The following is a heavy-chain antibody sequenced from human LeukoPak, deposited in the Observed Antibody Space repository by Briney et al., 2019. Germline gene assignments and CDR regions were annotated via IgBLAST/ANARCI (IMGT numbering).Heavy chain of an antibody. CDR3: ARKGSGYDSSGYYLMCYFDY. CDR1: GYTFTGYY. Sequence: GASVKVSCKASGYTFTGYYMHWVRQAPGQGLEWMGWINPNSGGTNYAQKFQGRVTMTRDTSISTAYMELSRLRSDDTAVYYCARKGSGYDSSGYYLMCYFDYWGQGTLVTVSS. V-gene: IGHV1-2*02. J-gene: IGHJ4*02. D-gene: IGHD3-22*01. CDR2: INPNSGGT.